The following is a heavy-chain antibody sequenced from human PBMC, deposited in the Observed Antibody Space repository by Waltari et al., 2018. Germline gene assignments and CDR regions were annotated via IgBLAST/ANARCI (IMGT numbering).Heavy chain of an antibody. CDR3: VKDLNLHFDF. D-gene: IGHD3-9*01. CDR2: VLYDGSQK. J-gene: IGHJ5*01. CDR1: GFRFREYG. V-gene: IGHV3-30*18. Sequence: QVQLVESGGGVVQPGRSVRLSCAASGFRFREYGMHWVRQVPGKGLEWVGIVLYDGSQKFYAESVKGRFSISRDNSKNMVYLQMNSLTGADSAVYYCVKDLNLHFDFWGQGTPVNVSS.